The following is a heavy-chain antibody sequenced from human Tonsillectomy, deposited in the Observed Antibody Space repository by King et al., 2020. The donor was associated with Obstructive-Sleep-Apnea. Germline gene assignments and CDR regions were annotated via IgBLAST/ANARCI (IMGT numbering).Heavy chain of an antibody. CDR3: ARDGGGYWNYDY. CDR1: GGSISSSSYY. Sequence: QLQESGPGLVKPSETLSLTCTVSGGSISSSSYYWGWIRQPPGKGLEWIGSIYYSVSTYYNPSLKSRVTISVDTSKNQFSLKLSSVTAADTAVYYCARDGGGYWNYDYWGQGTLVTVSS. CDR2: IYYSVST. D-gene: IGHD1-7*01. V-gene: IGHV4-39*07. J-gene: IGHJ4*02.